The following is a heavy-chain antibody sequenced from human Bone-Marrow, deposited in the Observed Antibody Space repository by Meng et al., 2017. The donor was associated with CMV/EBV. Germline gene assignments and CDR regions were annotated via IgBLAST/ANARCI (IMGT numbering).Heavy chain of an antibody. CDR1: GYTFTSYG. D-gene: IGHD3-3*01. CDR2: ISAYNGNT. CDR3: AREYRQTYYDFWSGYFHYYGMDV. J-gene: IGHJ6*02. Sequence: ASVKVSCKASGYTFTSYGISWVRQAPGQGLEWMGRISAYNGNTNYAQKLQGRVTMTTDTSTSTAYMELRSLRSDDTAVYYCAREYRQTYYDFWSGYFHYYGMDVWGQGTTVTVSS. V-gene: IGHV1-18*01.